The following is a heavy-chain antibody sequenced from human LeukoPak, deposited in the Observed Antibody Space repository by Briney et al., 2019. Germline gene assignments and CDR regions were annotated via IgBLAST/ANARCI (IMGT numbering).Heavy chain of an antibody. J-gene: IGHJ6*04. D-gene: IGHD5-18*01. Sequence: PGGSLRLSCAASGFTFNIYAMHWVRQAPGKGLEWVAVTSCDGRNKYYADSVRGRFTISRDNSKNTLYLQMNNLRAEDTAVYYCARDPDSGYSYGTPSGYGMDVWGKGTTVTVSS. V-gene: IGHV3-30*04. CDR1: GFTFNIYA. CDR3: ARDPDSGYSYGTPSGYGMDV. CDR2: TSCDGRNK.